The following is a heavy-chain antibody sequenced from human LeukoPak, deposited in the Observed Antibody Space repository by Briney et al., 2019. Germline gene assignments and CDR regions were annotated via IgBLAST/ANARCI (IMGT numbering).Heavy chain of an antibody. CDR3: ARMTPSNPLDY. V-gene: IGHV1-69*04. CDR1: GGTFSIYA. CDR2: IIPILGIA. D-gene: IGHD2-15*01. J-gene: IGHJ4*02. Sequence: SGKVSCKASGGTFSIYAISWVRQAPGQGLEWMGRIIPILGIANYSQKFQGRVTITADKSTSTAYMELSSLRSEDTAVYYWARMTPSNPLDYWGQGTLVTVSS.